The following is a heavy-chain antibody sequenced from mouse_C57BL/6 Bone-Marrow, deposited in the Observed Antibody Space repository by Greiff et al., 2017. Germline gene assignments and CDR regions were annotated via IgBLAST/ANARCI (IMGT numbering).Heavy chain of an antibody. CDR3: AKSSYGNYVWNWYFDV. Sequence: VQLQQPGTELVKPGASVKLSCKASGYTFTSYWMHWVKQRPGQGLEWIGNINPSNGGTNYNEKFKSKATLTVDKSSSTAYMQLSSLTSEDSAVYYCAKSSYGNYVWNWYFDVWGTGTTVTVSS. V-gene: IGHV1-53*01. CDR2: INPSNGGT. D-gene: IGHD2-10*01. J-gene: IGHJ1*03. CDR1: GYTFTSYW.